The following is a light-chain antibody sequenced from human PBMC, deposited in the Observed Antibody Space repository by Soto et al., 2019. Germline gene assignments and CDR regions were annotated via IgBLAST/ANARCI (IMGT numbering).Light chain of an antibody. CDR3: QQYNSYSPT. CDR1: QSVSRW. V-gene: IGKV1-5*01. Sequence: DIQMTQSPSTLSASVGDTVTITCRASQSVSRWLAWHQQKPGKAPRLLVYDASTLAIGVPSRFSGSGSGTELTLTITSLQPDDFGTYHCQQYNSYSPTFGPGTKV. CDR2: DAS. J-gene: IGKJ1*01.